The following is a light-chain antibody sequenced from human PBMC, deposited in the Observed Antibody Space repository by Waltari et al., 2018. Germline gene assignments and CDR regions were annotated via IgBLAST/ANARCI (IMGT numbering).Light chain of an antibody. Sequence: IQMTQSPSALSASVGDRVTISCRASQNIYSNLAWYQQKPGKVPKLLIYGASSLQSGIPSRFSGSGSGTDFTLTISSLQPEDSASYYCQHYYENPFSFGPGTKLDIK. J-gene: IGKJ3*01. CDR2: GAS. V-gene: IGKV1-6*01. CDR1: QNIYSN. CDR3: QHYYENPFS.